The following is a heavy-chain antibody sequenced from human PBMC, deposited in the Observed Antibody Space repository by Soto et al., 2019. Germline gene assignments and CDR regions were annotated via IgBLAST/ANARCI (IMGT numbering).Heavy chain of an antibody. CDR3: ARHKWSSSWYNTPFDY. V-gene: IGHV4-39*01. J-gene: IGHJ4*02. Sequence: XXTLSLTCTVSGGSISSSSYYWGFIRQPPGKGLEWIGSIYYSGSTYYNPSLKSRVTISVDTSKNQFSLKLSSVTAADTAVYYCARHKWSSSWYNTPFDYWGQGTLVTVSS. CDR2: IYYSGST. D-gene: IGHD6-13*01. CDR1: GGSISSSSYY.